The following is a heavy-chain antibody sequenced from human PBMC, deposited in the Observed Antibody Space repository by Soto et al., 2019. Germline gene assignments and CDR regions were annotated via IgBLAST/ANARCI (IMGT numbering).Heavy chain of an antibody. CDR2: IIPILGIA. CDR3: AREPAPADPPNNWFDP. Sequence: QVQLVQSGAEVKKPGSSVKVSCKASGGTFSSYTISWVRQAPGQGLEWMGRIIPILGIANYAQKFQGRVTITADKSPSTAYMELSSLRSEDTAVYYGAREPAPADPPNNWFDPWGQGTLVTVSS. D-gene: IGHD2-2*01. J-gene: IGHJ5*02. CDR1: GGTFSSYT. V-gene: IGHV1-69*08.